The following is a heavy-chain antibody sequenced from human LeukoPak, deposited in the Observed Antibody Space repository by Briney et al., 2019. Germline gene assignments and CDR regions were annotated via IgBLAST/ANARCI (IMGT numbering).Heavy chain of an antibody. D-gene: IGHD3-22*01. CDR2: IYLGDSDT. CDR1: GYSFTSYC. CDR3: ARSPERYYYDSSGYSHLDY. V-gene: IGHV5-51*01. Sequence: GESLKISCKGSGYSFTSYCIGWVRQMPGKGLEWMGIIYLGDSDTRYSPSFQGQVTISADKSISTAYLQWGSLKASDSAMYYCARSPERYYYDSSGYSHLDYWGQGTLVTVSS. J-gene: IGHJ4*02.